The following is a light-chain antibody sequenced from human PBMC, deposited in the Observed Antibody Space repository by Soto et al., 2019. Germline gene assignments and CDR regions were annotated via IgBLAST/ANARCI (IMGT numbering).Light chain of an antibody. J-gene: IGLJ2*01. CDR1: SSDVGDYNY. V-gene: IGLV2-8*01. CDR2: EVS. CDR3: SSYAGSNNVV. Sequence: QSALTQPPSASGSPGQSVTISCTGTSSDVGDYNYVSWYQQHPGKAPKLMIYEVSKRPSGVPDRFSGSKSGNTASLTVSGLQAEDEADYYGSSYAGSNNVVFGGGIKVTVL.